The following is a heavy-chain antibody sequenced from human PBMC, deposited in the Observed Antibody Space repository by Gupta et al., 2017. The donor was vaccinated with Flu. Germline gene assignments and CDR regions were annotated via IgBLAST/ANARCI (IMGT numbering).Heavy chain of an antibody. D-gene: IGHD2-8*01. CDR2: INSDTGGP. J-gene: IGHJ4*02. CDR3: VREPLMLADRRGYDY. V-gene: IGHV1-46*01. CDR1: GYTFTNYY. Sequence: QVQLAQSGAEVMRPGASVKIPCKASGYTFTNYYTHCERQAPGQGLEWLGMINSDTGGPIYTQKFQDRVTMSRDTSTSTVYMEVSSLTSEDTAVYYCVREPLMLADRRGYDYWGQGTLVTVTA.